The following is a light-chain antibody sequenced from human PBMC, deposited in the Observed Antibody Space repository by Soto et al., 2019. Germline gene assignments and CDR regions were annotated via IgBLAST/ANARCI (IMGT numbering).Light chain of an antibody. V-gene: IGKV1-5*01. Sequence: GDRVTITCRASQSISSWLAWYQQKPGKAPKLLIYDASSLESGVPSRFSGSGSGTEFTLTIRSLQPDDFATYYCQQYTSYWTFGQGTKVEIQ. CDR3: QQYTSYWT. J-gene: IGKJ1*01. CDR1: QSISSW. CDR2: DAS.